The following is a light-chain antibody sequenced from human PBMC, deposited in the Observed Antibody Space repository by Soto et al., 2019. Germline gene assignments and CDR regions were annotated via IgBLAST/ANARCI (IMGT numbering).Light chain of an antibody. J-gene: IGLJ1*01. CDR2: ANT. V-gene: IGLV1-40*01. CDR1: SSNIGAGYD. CDR3: AAWDDSLNGFYV. Sequence: QSVLRQPPSVSGAPGRRLTISCTGSSSNIGAGYDVHWYQQLPGTAPKLLIYANTNRPSGVPDRFSGSKSGTSASLAITGLQAEDEADYYCAAWDDSLNGFYVFGTGTKLTVL.